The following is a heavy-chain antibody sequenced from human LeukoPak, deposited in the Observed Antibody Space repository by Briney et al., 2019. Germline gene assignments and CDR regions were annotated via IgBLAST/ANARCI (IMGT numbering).Heavy chain of an antibody. Sequence: PGGSLRLSCAASGFTFSSYSMNWVRQAPGKGLEWVSSISSSSSYIYYADSVKGRFTISRDNAKNSLYLQMNSLRAEDTAVYYCARGELVVPAGGSFDYWGQGTLVTVSS. CDR2: ISSSSSYI. CDR3: ARGELVVPAGGSFDY. V-gene: IGHV3-21*01. CDR1: GFTFSSYS. D-gene: IGHD2-2*01. J-gene: IGHJ4*02.